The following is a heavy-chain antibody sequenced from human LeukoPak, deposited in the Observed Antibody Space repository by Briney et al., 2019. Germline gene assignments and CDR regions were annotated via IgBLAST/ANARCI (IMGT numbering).Heavy chain of an antibody. CDR1: GGTFGSYA. CDR3: ARDCRSVSCYSVDY. Sequence: ASVKFSCKASGGTFGSYAIRWVRQAPGQGLEWVGRIIPTLGIANYAQKFQGRVSITADTSTSTSYMELSSLRSEDTAVFYCARDCRSVSCYSVDYWGQGTLVTVSS. CDR2: IIPTLGIA. D-gene: IGHD2-15*01. J-gene: IGHJ4*02. V-gene: IGHV1-69*04.